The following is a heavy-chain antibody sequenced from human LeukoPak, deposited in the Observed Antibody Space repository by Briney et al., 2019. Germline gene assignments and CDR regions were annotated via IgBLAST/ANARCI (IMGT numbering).Heavy chain of an antibody. V-gene: IGHV4-34*01. J-gene: IGHJ4*02. CDR2: IYHSGST. D-gene: IGHD2-2*01. CDR1: GGSFNNYY. Sequence: PSETLSLTCGVFGGSFNNYYWSWIRQPPGKGLEWIGYIYHSGSTYYNPSLKSRITISVDRSKNQFSLKLSSVTAADTAVYYCARGYCSSTSCPEGYWGQGTLVTVSS. CDR3: ARGYCSSTSCPEGY.